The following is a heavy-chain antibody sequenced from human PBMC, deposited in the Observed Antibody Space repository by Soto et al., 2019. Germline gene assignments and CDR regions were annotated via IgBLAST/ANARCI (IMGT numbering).Heavy chain of an antibody. D-gene: IGHD6-6*01. CDR2: IYYSGST. Sequence: PSETLSLTCTVSGGSISSSSYYWGWIRQPPGKGLEWIGSIYYSGSTYYNPSLKGRVPISVDTSKNQFSLKLSSVTAADTAVYYGARGGAARDPDPLDYWRQGTLSTVSS. CDR3: ARGGAARDPDPLDY. J-gene: IGHJ4*02. V-gene: IGHV4-39*01. CDR1: GGSISSSSYY.